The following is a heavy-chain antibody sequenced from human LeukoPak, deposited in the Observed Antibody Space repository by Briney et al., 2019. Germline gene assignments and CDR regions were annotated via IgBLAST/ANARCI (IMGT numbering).Heavy chain of an antibody. J-gene: IGHJ4*02. CDR1: GGSISSYY. CDR3: ARGGWNKFDY. CDR2: IFYSGTT. Sequence: SETLSLTYTVSGGSISSYYRSWIRQPPGEGLEWIGFIFYSGTTNYNPSLKSRVTISVDTSKNQFSLKLSSVTAADTAVYYCARGGWNKFDYWGQGTLVTVSS. V-gene: IGHV4-59*01. D-gene: IGHD3-22*01.